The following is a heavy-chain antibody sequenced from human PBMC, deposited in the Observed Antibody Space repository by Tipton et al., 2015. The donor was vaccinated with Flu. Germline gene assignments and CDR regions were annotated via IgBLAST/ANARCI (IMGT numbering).Heavy chain of an antibody. CDR2: INHSGST. V-gene: IGHV4-34*01. CDR3: ARAPSGGSSIAARPNWFDP. J-gene: IGHJ5*02. CDR1: GGSFSGYY. Sequence: TLSLTCAVYGGSFSGYYWSWIRQPPGKGLEWIGEINHSGSTNCNPSLKSRVTISVDTSKNQFSLKLSSVTAADTAVYYCARAPSGGSSIAARPNWFDPWGQGTLVTVSS. D-gene: IGHD6-6*01.